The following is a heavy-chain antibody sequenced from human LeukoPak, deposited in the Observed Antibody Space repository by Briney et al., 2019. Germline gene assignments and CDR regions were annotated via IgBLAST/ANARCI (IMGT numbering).Heavy chain of an antibody. Sequence: PSETLSLTCTVFGGSVSSADYCGSWIRHPPGKALEWIGYIYHTGSNNYKYSLKSRVTISLDPSENRFSLRLTSMTAADTAIYYCARDQGRGSHRHAFDIWGQGTMVTVSS. D-gene: IGHD2-15*01. CDR1: GGSVSSADYC. CDR2: IYHTGSN. V-gene: IGHV4-61*08. CDR3: ARDQGRGSHRHAFDI. J-gene: IGHJ3*02.